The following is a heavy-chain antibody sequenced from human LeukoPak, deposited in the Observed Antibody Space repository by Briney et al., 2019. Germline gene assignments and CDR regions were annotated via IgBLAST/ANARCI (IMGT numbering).Heavy chain of an antibody. CDR2: IKQDGSEK. CDR3: ARVGEYYYDSSGYLSFDY. Sequence: PGGSLRLTCAASGFTFSSYWMSWVRQAPGKGLEWVANIKQDGSEKYYVDSVKGRFTISRDNAKNSLYLQMNSLRAEDTAVYYCARVGEYYYDSSGYLSFDYWGQGTLVTASS. CDR1: GFTFSSYW. D-gene: IGHD3-22*01. J-gene: IGHJ4*02. V-gene: IGHV3-7*03.